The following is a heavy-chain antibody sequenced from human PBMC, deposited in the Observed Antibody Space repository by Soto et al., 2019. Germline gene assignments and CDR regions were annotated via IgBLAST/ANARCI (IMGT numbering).Heavy chain of an antibody. CDR2: LSSSSSYT. V-gene: IGHV3-11*05. J-gene: IGHJ6*02. Sequence: QVQLVESGGGLVKPGGSLRLSCAASGFTFSDYFMSWIRQAPGKGLEGVSYLSSSSSYTNYADSVKGRFTISRDNAKNSLYLQMNSLRAEDTAVYYCARDFLLWFVSVGRGGGMDVWGQGTTVTVSS. CDR1: GFTFSDYF. CDR3: ARDFLLWFVSVGRGGGMDV. D-gene: IGHD3-10*01.